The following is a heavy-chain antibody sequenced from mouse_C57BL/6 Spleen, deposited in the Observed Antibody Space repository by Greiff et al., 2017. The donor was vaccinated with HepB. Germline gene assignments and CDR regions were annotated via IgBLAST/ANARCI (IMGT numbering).Heavy chain of an antibody. CDR3: ARDYYGSRFAY. J-gene: IGHJ3*01. CDR1: GFTFSSYA. Sequence: EVKLVESGGGLVKPGGSLKLSCAASGFTFSSYAMSWVRQTPEKRLEWVATISDGGSYTYCPDNVKGRFTISRDNAKNNLYLQMSHLKSEDTAMYYCARDYYGSRFAYWGQGTLVTVSA. CDR2: ISDGGSYT. V-gene: IGHV5-4*01. D-gene: IGHD1-1*01.